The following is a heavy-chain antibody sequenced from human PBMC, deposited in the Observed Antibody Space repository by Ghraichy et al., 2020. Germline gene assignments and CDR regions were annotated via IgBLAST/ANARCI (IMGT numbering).Heavy chain of an antibody. J-gene: IGHJ6*02. V-gene: IGHV4-4*07. CDR3: ARENYGALVAWGGGYYYGMDV. Sequence: SQTLSLTCTVSGGSISSYYWSWIRQPAGKGLEWIGRIYTSGSTNYNPSLKSRVTMSVDTSKNQFSLKLSSVTAADTAVYYCARENYGALVAWGGGYYYGMDVWGQGTTVTVSS. D-gene: IGHD4-17*01. CDR1: GGSISSYY. CDR2: IYTSGST.